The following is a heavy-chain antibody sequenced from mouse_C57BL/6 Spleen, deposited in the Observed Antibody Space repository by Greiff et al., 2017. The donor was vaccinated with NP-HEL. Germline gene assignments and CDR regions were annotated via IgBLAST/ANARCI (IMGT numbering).Heavy chain of an antibody. D-gene: IGHD1-1*01. J-gene: IGHJ2*01. CDR1: GFIFNTYA. V-gene: IGHV10-3*01. CDR3: VREPYYGSSYNFDY. CDR2: VRSKSSNYAT. Sequence: GGGLVQPKGSLKLSCAASGFIFNTYAMHWVRQAPGKGLEWVARVRSKSSNYATYYADSVKDRFTISRDDSQSMLYLQMSNLTTEDTAMYYCVREPYYGSSYNFDYWGQGTTLTVSS.